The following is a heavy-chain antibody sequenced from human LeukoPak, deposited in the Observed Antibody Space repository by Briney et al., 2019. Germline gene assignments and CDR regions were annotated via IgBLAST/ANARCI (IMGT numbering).Heavy chain of an antibody. Sequence: PGGSLRLSCAASGFTFSSYWMSWVRQAPGKGLEWVANIKEDASEKYYVDSVKGRFTISRDNDRNSLYLQMNSLRAEDTAVYYCARGSLIAVAPGDYWGQGTLVTVSS. V-gene: IGHV3-7*01. J-gene: IGHJ4*02. CDR1: GFTFSSYW. CDR2: IKEDASEK. D-gene: IGHD6-19*01. CDR3: ARGSLIAVAPGDY.